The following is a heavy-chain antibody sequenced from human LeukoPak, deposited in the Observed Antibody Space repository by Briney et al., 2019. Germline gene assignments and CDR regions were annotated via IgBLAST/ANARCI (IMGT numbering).Heavy chain of an antibody. Sequence: GGSLRLSCAASGFTIIGYAMYWVRQAPGKGLEFVASISHNATDRYRESVKGRFTISRDTSKNTVYLQMNTLRAEDSALYYCTRTGLGYSLGNGLHAWGQGTLVTV. CDR1: GFTIIGYA. D-gene: IGHD5-18*01. CDR2: ISHNATD. J-gene: IGHJ5*02. V-gene: IGHV3-30*04. CDR3: TRTGLGYSLGNGLHA.